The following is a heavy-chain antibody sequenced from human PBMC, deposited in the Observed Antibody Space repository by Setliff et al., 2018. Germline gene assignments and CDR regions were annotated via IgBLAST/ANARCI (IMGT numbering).Heavy chain of an antibody. D-gene: IGHD4-17*01. CDR2: IYYVGTT. CDR3: ARSPPYGGHRVFDL. V-gene: IGHV4-38-2*01. J-gene: IGHJ3*01. Sequence: PSETLSLTCAVSGYSISSGYYWGWIRQPPGKGLEWIGYIYYVGTTYYNPSLKSRVMISVDTSKNQFSLKLTSVSAADTAVYYCARSPPYGGHRVFDLWGQGTMVTVSS. CDR1: GYSISSGYY.